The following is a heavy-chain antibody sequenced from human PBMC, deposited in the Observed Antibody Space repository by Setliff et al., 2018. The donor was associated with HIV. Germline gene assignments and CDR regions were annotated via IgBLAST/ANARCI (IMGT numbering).Heavy chain of an antibody. CDR3: ARGSTVWAFAH. Sequence: PEETLSFTCNVSGGSISSYYWNWIRQSPGKGLQWIGYMYYSGGTTYNPSLKSRVAISAEKSKNQFSLQLSSVTAADTAVYYCARGSTVWAFAHWGQGALVTVSS. J-gene: IGHJ4*02. CDR2: MYYSGGT. D-gene: IGHD7-27*01. V-gene: IGHV4-59*01. CDR1: GGSISSYY.